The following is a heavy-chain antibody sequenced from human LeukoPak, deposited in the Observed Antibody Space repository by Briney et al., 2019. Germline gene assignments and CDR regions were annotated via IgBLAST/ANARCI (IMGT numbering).Heavy chain of an antibody. J-gene: IGHJ5*02. D-gene: IGHD4-17*01. CDR2: IYRSGPT. V-gene: IGHV3-66*01. Sequence: GGSLRLSCAASGLIVSSNYMSWVRQAPGKGLEWVSVIYRSGPTYYADSVKGRFTISRDNSKNTLYLQMHSLRVEDTAVYYCARDSYVDSKAVRWFDPWGQGTLVTVSS. CDR3: ARDSYVDSKAVRWFDP. CDR1: GLIVSSNY.